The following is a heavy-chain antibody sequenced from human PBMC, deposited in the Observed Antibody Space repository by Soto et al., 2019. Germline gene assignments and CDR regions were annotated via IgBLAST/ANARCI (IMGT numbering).Heavy chain of an antibody. J-gene: IGHJ2*01. CDR2: ISYDGSNK. CDR3: ARDSAFFFQAEDGIRGTVPVSAFLLNRSSDL. Sequence: MGLEWVTFISYDGSNKYYAESVKGRFSISRDNSEDKLYLQVNSLRAEDTAVDYCARDSAFFFQAEDGIRGTVPVSAFLLNRSSDL. V-gene: IGHV3-30*01. D-gene: IGHD2-15*01.